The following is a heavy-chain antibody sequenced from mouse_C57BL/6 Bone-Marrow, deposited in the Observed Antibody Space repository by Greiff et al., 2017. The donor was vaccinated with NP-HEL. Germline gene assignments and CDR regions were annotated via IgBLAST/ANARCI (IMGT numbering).Heavy chain of an antibody. CDR3: ARREGDGYYDYDMDY. CDR1: GFSLSTSGMG. D-gene: IGHD2-3*01. V-gene: IGHV8-12*01. J-gene: IGHJ4*01. Sequence: QVTLKESGPGILQSSQTLSLTCSFSGFSLSTSGMGVIWIRQPYGQGLEWLTHLYWGDDKRYNPSLKSRLPISEDTSRNQIFLKITSMDTADTATYDCARREGDGYYDYDMDYWGQGTSVTVSS. CDR2: LYWGDDK.